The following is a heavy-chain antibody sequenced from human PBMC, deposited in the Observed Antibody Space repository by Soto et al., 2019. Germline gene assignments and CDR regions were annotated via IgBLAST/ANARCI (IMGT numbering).Heavy chain of an antibody. J-gene: IGHJ6*02. V-gene: IGHV3-11*01. CDR1: GFALSDYY. D-gene: IGHD4-4*01. CDR2: ISSSATTI. CDR3: ARDLLPTFATVDYFYYGMDV. Sequence: QVQLVESGGGLVKPGGSLRLSCAGSGFALSDYYMNWIRQAPGKGLEWVAYISSSATTIFYADSVKGRFTISRDNAKNSLHLQMSSLTAEDTAVYYCARDLLPTFATVDYFYYGMDVWGQGTTVTVSS.